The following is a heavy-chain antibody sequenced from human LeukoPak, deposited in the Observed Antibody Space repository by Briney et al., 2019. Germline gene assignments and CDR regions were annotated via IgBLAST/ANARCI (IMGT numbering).Heavy chain of an antibody. J-gene: IGHJ3*02. D-gene: IGHD2-21*02. Sequence: PGGSLRLSCAASGFTFSSYWMHWVRQAPGKGLVWVSRINSDGSSTSHADSVKGRFTISRDNAKNTLYLQMNSLRAEDTAVYYCASEPTFYCGGDCYSHIWGQGTMVTVSS. CDR2: INSDGSST. CDR1: GFTFSSYW. V-gene: IGHV3-74*01. CDR3: ASEPTFYCGGDCYSHI.